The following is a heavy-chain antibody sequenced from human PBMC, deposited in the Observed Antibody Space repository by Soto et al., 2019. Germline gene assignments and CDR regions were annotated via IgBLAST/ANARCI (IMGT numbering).Heavy chain of an antibody. CDR2: ISSSGSTI. D-gene: IGHD5-18*01. V-gene: IGHV3-11*01. CDR1: GFTFSDYY. Sequence: PGGSLRLSCAASGFTFSDYYMSWIRQAPGKGLEWVSYISSSGSTIYYADSVKGRFTIPRDNAKNSLYLQMNSLRAEDTAVYYCVVQLWEDYYYYGMDVWGQGTTVTVSS. J-gene: IGHJ6*02. CDR3: VVQLWEDYYYYGMDV.